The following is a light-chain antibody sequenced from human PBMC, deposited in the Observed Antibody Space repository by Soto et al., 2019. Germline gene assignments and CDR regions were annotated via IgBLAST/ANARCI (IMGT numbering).Light chain of an antibody. CDR2: EVT. J-gene: IGLJ1*01. Sequence: QSVLTQPASVSGSPGQSITISCTGASSDIGGYNYVSWYQHHPGKAPKLLIYEVTNRPSGVSNRFSGSKSGKTASLTISGLQAEDEADYYCSSYTTSGSLFYVFGTGTKLTVL. V-gene: IGLV2-14*01. CDR3: SSYTTSGSLFYV. CDR1: SSDIGGYNY.